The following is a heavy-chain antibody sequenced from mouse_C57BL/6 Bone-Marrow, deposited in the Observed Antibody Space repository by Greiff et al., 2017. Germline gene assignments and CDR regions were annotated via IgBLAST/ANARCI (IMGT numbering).Heavy chain of an antibody. J-gene: IGHJ3*01. V-gene: IGHV1-5*01. D-gene: IGHD4-1*01. CDR1: GYTFTSYW. Sequence: EVQLQQSGTVLARPGASVKMSCKTSGYTFTSYWMHWVKQRPGQGLEWIGAIYPGNSDTSYNQKFKGKAKLTAVTSTSTAYMELSSLTNEDSAVYYGTRSGLGTWFAYWGQGTLVTVSA. CDR3: TRSGLGTWFAY. CDR2: IYPGNSDT.